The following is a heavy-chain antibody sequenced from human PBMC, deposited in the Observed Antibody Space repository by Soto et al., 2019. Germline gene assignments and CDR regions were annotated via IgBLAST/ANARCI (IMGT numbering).Heavy chain of an antibody. D-gene: IGHD1-26*01. V-gene: IGHV3-30-3*01. J-gene: IGHJ3*02. CDR3: ARDGYSGRSDGFDI. CDR1: GFTFSAYT. Sequence: QVQLVESGGGVVQPGRSLRLSCAASGFTFSAYTMHWVRQPPGKGLEWVAVISYDGNNERYTDPVKGRFTVSRDNSKSTLYLQMNSPKSEDTAVYYCARDGYSGRSDGFDIWGQGTMVTVSS. CDR2: ISYDGNNE.